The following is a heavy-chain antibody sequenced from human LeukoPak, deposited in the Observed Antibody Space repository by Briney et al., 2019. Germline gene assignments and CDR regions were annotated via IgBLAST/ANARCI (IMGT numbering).Heavy chain of an antibody. CDR1: GFTFSSYN. V-gene: IGHV3-21*01. CDR3: ARNLKNYYDSNGYFDY. J-gene: IGHJ4*02. D-gene: IGHD3-22*01. Sequence: GGSLRLSCLASGFTFSSYNINWVRQAPGKGLEWVSSISSSGDYIYYADSVKGRFTISRDNAKNSLYLQMNSLRAEDTAAYYCARNLKNYYDSNGYFDYWGQGTLVTVSS. CDR2: ISSSGDYI.